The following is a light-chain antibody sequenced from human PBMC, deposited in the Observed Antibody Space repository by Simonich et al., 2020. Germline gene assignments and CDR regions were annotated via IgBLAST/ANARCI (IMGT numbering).Light chain of an antibody. J-gene: IGKJ4*01. CDR3: QQYNNWPPLT. Sequence: EIVMTQSPATLSVSPGERATLSCRASQSVSSNLALYQQTPGQAPRLLIYGASPRATGIPSRFSGSGSGTEFTLTISSMQSEDFAVYYCQQYNNWPPLTFGGGTKVEIK. CDR1: QSVSSN. V-gene: IGKV3-15*01. CDR2: GAS.